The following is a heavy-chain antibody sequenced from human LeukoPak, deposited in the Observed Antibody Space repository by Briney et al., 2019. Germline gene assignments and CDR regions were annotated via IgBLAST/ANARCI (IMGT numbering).Heavy chain of an antibody. Sequence: SVKVSCKASGGTFSSYAISWVRQAPGQGLEWMGGIIPIFGTAHYAQKFQGRVTITTDESTSTAYMELSSLRSEDTAVYYCARGPPTYDFWSGYPFDYWGQGTLVTVSS. V-gene: IGHV1-69*05. D-gene: IGHD3-3*01. CDR1: GGTFSSYA. CDR2: IIPIFGTA. J-gene: IGHJ4*02. CDR3: ARGPPTYDFWSGYPFDY.